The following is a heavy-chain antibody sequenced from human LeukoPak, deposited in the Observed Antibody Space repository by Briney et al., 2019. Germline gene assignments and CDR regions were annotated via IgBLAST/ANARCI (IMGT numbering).Heavy chain of an antibody. D-gene: IGHD2-2*01. Sequence: SGPTLVNPTQTLTLTCTFSGFSLSPSGVGVGWIRQPPGKALQKLALIYWDDDKRYSPPPQTRLTSTKDTSKNQVVFTMTNMAPVDTATYSCAQRPRTHAFDIWGQGTMVTVSS. CDR3: AQRPRTHAFDI. CDR1: GFSLSPSGVG. V-gene: IGHV2-5*02. J-gene: IGHJ3*02. CDR2: IYWDDDK.